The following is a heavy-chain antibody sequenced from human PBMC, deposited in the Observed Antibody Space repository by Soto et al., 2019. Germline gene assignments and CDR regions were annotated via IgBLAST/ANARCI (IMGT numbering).Heavy chain of an antibody. D-gene: IGHD5-18*01. CDR2: IYCSGST. CDR1: GGSISSGDYY. J-gene: IGHJ3*02. V-gene: IGHV4-30-4*01. CDR3: ARAPPLKYTYGLRGAFDI. Sequence: QVQLQESGPGLVKPSQTLSLTCTVSGGSISSGDYYWSWIRQPPGKGLEWIGYIYCSGSTYYNPSLKSRVTISVDTSKNQFSLKLSSVTAADTAVYYCARAPPLKYTYGLRGAFDIWGQGTMVTVSS.